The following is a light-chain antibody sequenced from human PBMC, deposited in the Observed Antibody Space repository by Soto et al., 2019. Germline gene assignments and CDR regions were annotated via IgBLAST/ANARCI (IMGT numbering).Light chain of an antibody. CDR3: QQYGSSPMFT. V-gene: IGKV3-20*01. CDR2: GTS. J-gene: IGKJ2*01. CDR1: QSVGSTY. Sequence: EIVLTQSPGTLSLSPGERATLSCRASQSVGSTYLAWYQQKPGQAPRLLIYGTSSRATGIPDRFSGSGSETDFTLTISRLEPEDFAVYYCQQYGSSPMFTFGQGTKLDIK.